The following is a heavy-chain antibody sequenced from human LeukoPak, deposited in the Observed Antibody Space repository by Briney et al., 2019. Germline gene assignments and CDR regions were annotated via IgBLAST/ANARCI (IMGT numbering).Heavy chain of an antibody. CDR2: ICSSSSYK. D-gene: IGHD6-6*01. CDR3: ARDFSIAAYYKEV. J-gene: IGHJ6*03. CDR1: GFTFSSYA. V-gene: IGHV3-21*01. Sequence: PGGSLRLSCAASGFTFSSYAMSWVRQAPGKGLEWVSAICSSSSYKYYADSVKGRFTISRDNAKNSLYLQMNSLRAEDTAVYYSARDFSIAAYYKEVWGKGTTVTVSS.